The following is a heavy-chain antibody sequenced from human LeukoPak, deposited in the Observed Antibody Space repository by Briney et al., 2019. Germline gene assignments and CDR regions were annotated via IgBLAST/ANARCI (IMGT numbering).Heavy chain of an antibody. J-gene: IGHJ4*02. V-gene: IGHV1-18*01. CDR3: ARELIRYDSSGYGSDY. CDR2: ISAYNGNT. Sequence: ASVKVSCKASGYTFTSYGISWVRQAPGQGLEWMGWISAYNGNTNYAQKLQGRVTMTTDTSTSTAYMELRSLRSDDTAVYYCARELIRYDSSGYGSDYWGQGTLVTVSS. D-gene: IGHD3-22*01. CDR1: GYTFTSYG.